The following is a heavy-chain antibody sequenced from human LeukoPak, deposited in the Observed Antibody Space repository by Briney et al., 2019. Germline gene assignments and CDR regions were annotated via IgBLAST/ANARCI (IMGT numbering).Heavy chain of an antibody. CDR1: GFTFSSYG. CDR3: ARGDYGDHVWVDAFDI. D-gene: IGHD4/OR15-4a*01. CDR2: IRYDGSNK. Sequence: GGSLRLSCAASGFTFSSYGMHWVRQAPGKGLEWVAFIRYDGSNKYYADSVKGRLTISRDNSKNTLYLQMNSLRAEDTAVYYCARGDYGDHVWVDAFDIWGQGTMVTVSS. V-gene: IGHV3-30*02. J-gene: IGHJ3*02.